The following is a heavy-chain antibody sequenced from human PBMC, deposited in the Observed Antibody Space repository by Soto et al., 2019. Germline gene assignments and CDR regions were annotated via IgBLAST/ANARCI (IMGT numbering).Heavy chain of an antibody. Sequence: QVQLQQWGAGLLKPSETLSLTCAVYGGSFSGYYWSWIRQPPGKGLEWIGEINHSGSTNYNPSLKSRVTISVDTSKIQFSLKLSSVTAANTAVYYCASAPGGSGSYDDFYYYGMDVWGQGTTVTVSS. CDR2: INHSGST. J-gene: IGHJ6*02. CDR3: ASAPGGSGSYDDFYYYGMDV. CDR1: GGSFSGYY. D-gene: IGHD3-10*01. V-gene: IGHV4-34*01.